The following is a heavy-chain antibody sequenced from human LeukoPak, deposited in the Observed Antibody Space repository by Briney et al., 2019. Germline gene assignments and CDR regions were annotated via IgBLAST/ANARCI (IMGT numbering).Heavy chain of an antibody. CDR2: INSDGSST. CDR3: TRQGPTPADYYYGMDV. CDR1: GFTFSSSW. J-gene: IGHJ6*02. V-gene: IGHV3-74*01. Sequence: GGSLGLSCAASGFTFSSSWMHWVRQAPGKGLVWVSRINSDGSSTNYADSVKGRFTISRDNAKNTLYLQMDSLRAEDTAVYYCTRQGPTPADYYYGMDVWGQGTTVTVSS.